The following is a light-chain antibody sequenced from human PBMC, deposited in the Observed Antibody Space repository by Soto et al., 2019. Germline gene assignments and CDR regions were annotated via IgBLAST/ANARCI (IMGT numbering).Light chain of an antibody. Sequence: DIQMTQSPSSLSASVGDRVTITCRASQSISSYLNWYQQKPGKAPKLLIYAASSLESGVPSRFSGSGSGTEVTLTISSLQPDDFATYYCQQYNSSWTFGQGTKVEIK. V-gene: IGKV1-5*01. CDR1: QSISSY. CDR2: AAS. J-gene: IGKJ1*01. CDR3: QQYNSSWT.